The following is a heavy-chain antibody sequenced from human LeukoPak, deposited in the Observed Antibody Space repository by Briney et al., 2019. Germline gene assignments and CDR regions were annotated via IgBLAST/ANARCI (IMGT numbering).Heavy chain of an antibody. CDR3: ARARGYSYPI. V-gene: IGHV4-39*01. CDR1: GGSISSSSYY. Sequence: PSETLSLTCTVSGGSISSSSYYWGWIRQPPGKGLEWIGSIYYSGSTYYNPSLKSRVTISVDTSKNQFSLKLSSVTAADTAVYYCARARGYSYPIWGQGTLVTVSS. D-gene: IGHD5-18*01. CDR2: IYYSGST. J-gene: IGHJ4*02.